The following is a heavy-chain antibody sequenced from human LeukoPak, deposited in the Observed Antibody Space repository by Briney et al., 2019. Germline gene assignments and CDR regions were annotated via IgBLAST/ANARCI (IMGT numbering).Heavy chain of an antibody. Sequence: GGSLRLSCVTSGFNFSDSRMTWVRQAPGEGLQWVANVNRDGTEKHFLDSVEGRFTISRDNAKKSLYLQMSSLRPQDTAVYFCVRGDWYFESWGQGTLVTVSS. CDR2: VNRDGTEK. CDR3: VRGDWYFES. V-gene: IGHV3-7*04. D-gene: IGHD2-21*01. J-gene: IGHJ4*02. CDR1: GFNFSDSR.